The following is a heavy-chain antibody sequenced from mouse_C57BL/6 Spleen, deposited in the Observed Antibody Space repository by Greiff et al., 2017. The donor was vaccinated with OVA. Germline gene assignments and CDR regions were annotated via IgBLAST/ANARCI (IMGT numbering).Heavy chain of an antibody. CDR3: AIHGFYYGSYLSCAY. Sequence: QVQLQQPGAELVRPGSSVKLSCKASGYTFTSYWMHWVKQRPIQGLEWIGNIDPSDSETHYNQKFKDKATLTIDTSSSTAYMQLSSMTSEDSAVSSCAIHGFYYGSYLSCAYWGQGTLVTVSA. J-gene: IGHJ3*01. CDR2: IDPSDSET. D-gene: IGHD2-3*01. V-gene: IGHV1-52*01. CDR1: GYTFTSYW.